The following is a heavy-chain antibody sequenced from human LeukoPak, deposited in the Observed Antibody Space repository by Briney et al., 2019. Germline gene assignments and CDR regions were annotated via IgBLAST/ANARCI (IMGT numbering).Heavy chain of an antibody. J-gene: IGHJ3*02. Sequence: PGGSLRLSCAASGFTFDAYAMHWVRQAPGKGLEWVSVIRGGGAVAFYADSVKGRFTISRDNSRNTLYLHMNSLTADDTAVYYCGKSSFSYGNDALDIWGQGTMVTVSS. CDR1: GFTFDAYA. CDR3: GKSSFSYGNDALDI. D-gene: IGHD5-18*01. V-gene: IGHV3-23*01. CDR2: IRGGGAVA.